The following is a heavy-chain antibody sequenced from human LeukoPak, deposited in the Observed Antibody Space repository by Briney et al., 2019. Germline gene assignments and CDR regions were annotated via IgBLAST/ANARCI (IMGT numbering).Heavy chain of an antibody. CDR3: AKGLDSSGYFLFDY. Sequence: GGSLRLSCAASGFTFSDYYMSWIRQAPGKGLEWVSYISSSGSTIYYADSVKGRFTISRDNAKNSLYLQMNSLRAEDTALYYCAKGLDSSGYFLFDYWGQGTLVTVSS. D-gene: IGHD3-22*01. CDR1: GFTFSDYY. V-gene: IGHV3-11*01. CDR2: ISSSGSTI. J-gene: IGHJ4*02.